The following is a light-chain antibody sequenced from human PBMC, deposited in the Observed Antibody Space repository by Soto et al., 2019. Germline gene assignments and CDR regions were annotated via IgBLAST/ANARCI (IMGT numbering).Light chain of an antibody. J-gene: IGKJ2*01. CDR3: HQYGTLPYA. V-gene: IGKV3-20*01. CDR2: GAS. Sequence: IALTQSPGTLSLSPGERATLSCRVSQRVSSNYVAWYQHKPGQAPRLLIHGASIRATGIPDRFSGSGSGTDFTLTISRLEPEDFAVYYCHQYGTLPYAFGQGTKLQIK. CDR1: QRVSSNY.